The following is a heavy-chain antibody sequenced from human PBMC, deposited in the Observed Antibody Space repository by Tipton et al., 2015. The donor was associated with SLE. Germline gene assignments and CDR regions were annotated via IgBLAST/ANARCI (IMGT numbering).Heavy chain of an antibody. CDR1: GGSISSSSYY. J-gene: IGHJ4*02. V-gene: IGHV4-39*07. CDR2: IYYSGST. CDR3: ARLQQLVEDY. Sequence: TLSLTCTVSGGSISSSSYYWGWIRQPPGKGLEWIGSIYYSGSTYYNPSLKSRVTISVDTSKNQFSLKLSSVTAADTAVYYCARLQQLVEDYWGQGTLVTVSS. D-gene: IGHD6-6*01.